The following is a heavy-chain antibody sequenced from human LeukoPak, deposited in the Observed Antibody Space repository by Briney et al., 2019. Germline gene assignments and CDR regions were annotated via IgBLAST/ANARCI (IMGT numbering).Heavy chain of an antibody. D-gene: IGHD4-17*01. Sequence: GGSLRLSCAVSGFTFSNAGMSWVRQAPGKGLEWVGRIKSKTVGGTTDYAAPVKGRFTISRDDSKNTLFLQMNSLKTADTGIYYCTTAPSGDFDYWGPGTLVTVSS. CDR2: IKSKTVGGTT. J-gene: IGHJ4*02. V-gene: IGHV3-15*01. CDR1: GFTFSNAG. CDR3: TTAPSGDFDY.